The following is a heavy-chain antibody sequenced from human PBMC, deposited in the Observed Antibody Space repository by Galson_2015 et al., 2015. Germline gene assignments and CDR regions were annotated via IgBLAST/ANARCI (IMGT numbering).Heavy chain of an antibody. V-gene: IGHV1-69*13. Sequence: SVKVSCKASGYTFTSYGISWVRQAPGQGLEWMGGIIPIFGTANYAQKFQGRVTITADESTGTAYMELSSLRSEDTAVYYCARGYLGEVATSPHYYMDVWGKGTTVTVSS. J-gene: IGHJ6*03. CDR3: ARGYLGEVATSPHYYMDV. CDR1: GYTFTSYG. D-gene: IGHD3-16*01. CDR2: IIPIFGTA.